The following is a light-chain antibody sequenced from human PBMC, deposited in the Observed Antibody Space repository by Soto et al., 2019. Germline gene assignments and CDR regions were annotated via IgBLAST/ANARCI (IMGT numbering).Light chain of an antibody. Sequence: IQLTQSPSSLSASVGDRVTITCRASQGISSYLAWYQQKPGKAPKLLIYAASTLQSGVPSRFSGSGSRTDLPLTISSLQPEDFATYYCQPLNSYPLTFGGGTKVDIK. CDR1: QGISSY. CDR3: QPLNSYPLT. V-gene: IGKV1-9*01. J-gene: IGKJ4*01. CDR2: AAS.